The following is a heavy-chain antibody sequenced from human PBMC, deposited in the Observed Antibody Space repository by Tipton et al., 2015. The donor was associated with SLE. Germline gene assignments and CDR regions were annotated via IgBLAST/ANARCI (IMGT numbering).Heavy chain of an antibody. V-gene: IGHV4-59*11. Sequence: TLSLTCTVSGGSISSHYWSWIRQPPGKGLEWIGYIYYSGSTNYNPSLKSRVTISVDTSKNQFSLKLSSVTAADTAVYYCARVRGDIVATEYEGFDYWGQGTLVTVSS. D-gene: IGHD5-12*01. J-gene: IGHJ4*02. CDR1: GGSISSHY. CDR2: IYYSGST. CDR3: ARVRGDIVATEYEGFDY.